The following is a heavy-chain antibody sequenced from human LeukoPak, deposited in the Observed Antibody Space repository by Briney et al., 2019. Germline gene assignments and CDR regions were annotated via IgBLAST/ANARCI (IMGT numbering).Heavy chain of an antibody. CDR3: ARDLTDYGDFISY. Sequence: PGGSLRLSCAASGFTFSSYGMHWARQAPGKGLEWVANIKEDGSEKYYVDSVKGRFTISRDNAKNSLYLQMNSLRAEDTAVYYCARDLTDYGDFISYWGQGTLVTVSS. V-gene: IGHV3-7*01. CDR2: IKEDGSEK. J-gene: IGHJ4*02. D-gene: IGHD4-17*01. CDR1: GFTFSSYG.